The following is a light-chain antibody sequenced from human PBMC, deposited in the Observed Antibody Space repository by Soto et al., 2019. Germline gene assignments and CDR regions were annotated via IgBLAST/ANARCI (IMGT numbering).Light chain of an antibody. V-gene: IGLV4-60*03. CDR2: IERSGSY. CDR3: ETWDSNIPVV. Sequence: QSVLTQSSSASGSLGSSVKLTCTLNSGHSTYIIAWHQQQPGMAPRYLMKIERSGSYNKGSGVPDRFSGSSSGADRYLTISNPQSEDEADYYCETWDSNIPVVFGGGTKVTVL. CDR1: SGHSTYI. J-gene: IGLJ2*01.